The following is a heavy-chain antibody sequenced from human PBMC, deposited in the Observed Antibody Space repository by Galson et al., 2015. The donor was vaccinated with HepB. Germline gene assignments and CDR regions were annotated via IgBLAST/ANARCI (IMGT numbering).Heavy chain of an antibody. CDR2: ISSSSSYI. D-gene: IGHD6-13*01. CDR3: ADGQQLTPPYYYYMDV. J-gene: IGHJ6*03. V-gene: IGHV3-21*01. CDR1: GFTFSSYS. Sequence: SLRLSCAASGFTFSSYSMNWVRQAPGKGLEWVSSISSSSSYIYYADSVKGRFTISRDNAKNSLYLQMNSLRAEDTAVYYCADGQQLTPPYYYYMDVWGKGTTVTVSS.